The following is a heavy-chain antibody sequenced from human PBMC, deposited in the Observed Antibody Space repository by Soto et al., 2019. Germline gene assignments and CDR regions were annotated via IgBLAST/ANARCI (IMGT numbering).Heavy chain of an antibody. CDR2: IYWDDDK. J-gene: IGHJ5*02. V-gene: IGHV2-5*02. CDR1: GFSLNTNGVG. Sequence: ITLKESGPTLVKPTQTLTLTCTFSGFSLNTNGVGVGWIRQPPGKALEWLALIYWDDDKRYSPSLKSRLTITKDTSKSQVVLIMTNMDPVDTATYYCAHTQTIFRSFENWFDPWGHGTLVTVSS. CDR3: AHTQTIFRSFENWFDP. D-gene: IGHD3-9*01.